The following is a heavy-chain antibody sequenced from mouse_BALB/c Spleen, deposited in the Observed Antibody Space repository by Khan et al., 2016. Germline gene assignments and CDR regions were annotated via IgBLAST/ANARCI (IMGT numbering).Heavy chain of an antibody. J-gene: IGHJ4*01. CDR1: GFDFSRYW. Sequence: EVELVASGGGLVQPGGSLKLSCAASGFDFSRYWMSWVRQAPGKGLEWIGEINPDSSTINYTPSLKDKFIISRDNAKNTLCLHMSKVRSDDTALYYCEGGGWYGAMNYWGQGTSVTVSS. D-gene: IGHD2-1*01. CDR3: EGGGWYGAMNY. V-gene: IGHV4-1*02. CDR2: INPDSSTI.